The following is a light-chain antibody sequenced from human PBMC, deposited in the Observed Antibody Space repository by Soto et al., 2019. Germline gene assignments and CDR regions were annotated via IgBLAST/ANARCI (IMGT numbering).Light chain of an antibody. CDR1: QSLVYSDGNTY. J-gene: IGKJ3*01. CDR2: KVS. V-gene: IGKV2-30*01. Sequence: DVVMTQSPLSLPVTLGQPASISCRSSQSLVYSDGNTYLNWLQQRPGQSPRRLIYKVSNRDSGVPDRFSGSGSGTDFTLPISRVEAEDVGVYSWMQCTHPFTFGPGTKVDIK. CDR3: MQCTHPFT.